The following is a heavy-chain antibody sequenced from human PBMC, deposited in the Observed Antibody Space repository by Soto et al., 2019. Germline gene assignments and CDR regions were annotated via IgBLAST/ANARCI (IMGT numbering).Heavy chain of an antibody. Sequence: QVQLVQSGAEVKKPGASVKVSCKASGYTFTSYDINWVRQATGQGFEWMGWMNPNSGNTGYAQKFQGRVTMTRNTSINTAYMELSSLRSEDTAVYYCASTIARGCNCFDPWGQGTLVTVSS. V-gene: IGHV1-8*01. J-gene: IGHJ5*02. CDR3: ASTIARGCNCFDP. CDR2: MNPNSGNT. CDR1: GYTFTSYD. D-gene: IGHD1-26*01.